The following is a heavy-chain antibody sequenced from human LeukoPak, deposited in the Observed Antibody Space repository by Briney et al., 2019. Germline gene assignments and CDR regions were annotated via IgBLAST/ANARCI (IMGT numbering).Heavy chain of an antibody. CDR3: ARFNAIAAAGIAFDI. Sequence: GGSLRLSCAASGFTVSSNYMSWVRQAPGKGLEWVSVIYSGGSTYYADSVKGRFTISRDNSKNTLYLEMNSLRAEDTAVYYCARFNAIAAAGIAFDIWGQGTMVTVSS. V-gene: IGHV3-53*01. CDR1: GFTVSSNY. CDR2: IYSGGST. J-gene: IGHJ3*02. D-gene: IGHD6-13*01.